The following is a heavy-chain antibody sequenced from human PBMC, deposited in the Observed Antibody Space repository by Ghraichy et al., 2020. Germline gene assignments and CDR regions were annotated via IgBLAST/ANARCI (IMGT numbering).Heavy chain of an antibody. CDR3: ARRLPYYDILTGYYDY. V-gene: IGHV5-51*01. D-gene: IGHD3-9*01. Sequence: SLNISCKGSGYSFTSYWIGWVRQMPGKGLEWMGIIYPGDSDTRYSPSFQGQVTISADKSISTAYLQWSSLKASDTAMYYCARRLPYYDILTGYYDYWGQGTLVTVSS. CDR2: IYPGDSDT. CDR1: GYSFTSYW. J-gene: IGHJ4*02.